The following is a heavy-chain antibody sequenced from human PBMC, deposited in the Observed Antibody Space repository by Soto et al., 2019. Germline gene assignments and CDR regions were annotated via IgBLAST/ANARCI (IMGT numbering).Heavy chain of an antibody. V-gene: IGHV1-2*04. CDR3: ARGTKSGSRYLHDY. CDR1: GYTFTGYY. CDR2: INPNSGGT. J-gene: IGHJ4*02. D-gene: IGHD2-15*01. Sequence: ASVKVSCKASGYTFTGYYMHWVRQAPGQGLEWMGWINPNSGGTNYAQKFQGWVTMTRDTSISTAYMELSRLRSDDTAVYYCARGTKSGSRYLHDYWGQGTLVTVSS.